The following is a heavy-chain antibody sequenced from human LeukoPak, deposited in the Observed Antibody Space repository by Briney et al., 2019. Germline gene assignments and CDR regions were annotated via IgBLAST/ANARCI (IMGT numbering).Heavy chain of an antibody. CDR1: GYTFTSYY. D-gene: IGHD3-3*01. CDR3: ARDLSSTYYDFWSGYPHDGIDV. Sequence: ASVKVSCKASGYTFTSYYMHWVRQAPGQGLEWMGIINPSGGSTSYAQKFQGRVTMTRDTSTSTVYVELSSLRSEDTAVYYCARDLSSTYYDFWSGYPHDGIDVWGQGTTVTVSS. V-gene: IGHV1-46*01. CDR2: INPSGGST. J-gene: IGHJ6*02.